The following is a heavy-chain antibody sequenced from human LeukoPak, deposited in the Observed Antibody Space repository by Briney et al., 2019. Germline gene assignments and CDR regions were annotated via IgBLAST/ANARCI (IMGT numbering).Heavy chain of an antibody. CDR2: ISSNGGST. CDR1: GFTFSSYA. D-gene: IGHD1-26*01. V-gene: IGHV3-64*01. J-gene: IGHJ6*03. Sequence: GSLRLSCAASGFTFSSYAMHWVRQAPGKGLEFVSVISSNGGSTYYANSVKGRFTISRDNSKNTLYLQMGSLRAEDMAVYCCARSFGSYFSYMDVWGKGTTVTVSS. CDR3: ARSFGSYFSYMDV.